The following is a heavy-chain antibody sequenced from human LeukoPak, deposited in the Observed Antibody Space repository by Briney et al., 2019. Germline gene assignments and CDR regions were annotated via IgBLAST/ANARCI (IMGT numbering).Heavy chain of an antibody. D-gene: IGHD6-19*01. V-gene: IGHV4-39*07. Sequence: SETLSLTCTVSGGSISSNSYYWGWIRQPPGKGLEWIGSIYYRGTTYYNPSLKSRVTISVDTSKNKFSLKVRSVTAADTAVYYCARASGAVWYFDLWGRGTLVTVS. CDR2: IYYRGTT. J-gene: IGHJ2*01. CDR3: ARASGAVWYFDL. CDR1: GGSISSNSYY.